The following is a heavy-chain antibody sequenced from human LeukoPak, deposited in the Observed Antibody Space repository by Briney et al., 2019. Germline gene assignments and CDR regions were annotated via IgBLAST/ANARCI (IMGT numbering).Heavy chain of an antibody. D-gene: IGHD3-10*01. CDR2: ISTSGSTI. V-gene: IGHV3-48*03. J-gene: IGHJ4*02. Sequence: PGGSLRLSCAASGFTFSGYEMNWVRQAPGKGLEWVSCISTSGSTIYYADSVKGGFTISRDNARNSLYLQMNSLRAEDTAVYYCARDPMVRGTRYYFDYWGQGTLVTVSS. CDR1: GFTFSGYE. CDR3: ARDPMVRGTRYYFDY.